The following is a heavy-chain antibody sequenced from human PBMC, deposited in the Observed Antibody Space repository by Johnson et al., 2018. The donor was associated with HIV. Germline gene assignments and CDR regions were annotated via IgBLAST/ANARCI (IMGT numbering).Heavy chain of an antibody. CDR1: GFTFSSYG. D-gene: IGHD6-13*01. CDR3: ARDPRGYSSSWHDAFDI. J-gene: IGHJ3*02. Sequence: QVQLVESGGGVVHPGGSLRLSCAASGFTFSSYGMHWVRQAPGKGLEWVAVISYDGSNKYYADSVKGRFTISRDNAKNSLYLQMNSLRAEDTAVYYCARDPRGYSSSWHDAFDIWGQGTMVTVSS. CDR2: ISYDGSNK. V-gene: IGHV3-33*05.